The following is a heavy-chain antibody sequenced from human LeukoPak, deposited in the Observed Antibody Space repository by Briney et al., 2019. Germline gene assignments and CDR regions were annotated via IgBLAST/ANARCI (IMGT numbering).Heavy chain of an antibody. CDR1: GYRFTTYW. CDR2: IYPGASDT. Sequence: GEPLKISCTGSGYRFTTYWIAWVRQMPGKGLEWMASIYPGASDTTYNPSFQGQATISAAKSISTAYLQWNSPKASDTAMYYCAVGVAGRFAFWGQGTLVIVSS. J-gene: IGHJ4*02. D-gene: IGHD6-19*01. V-gene: IGHV5-51*01. CDR3: AVGVAGRFAF.